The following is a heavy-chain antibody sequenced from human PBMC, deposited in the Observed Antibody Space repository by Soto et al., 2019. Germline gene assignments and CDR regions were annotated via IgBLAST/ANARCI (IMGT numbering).Heavy chain of an antibody. CDR3: ANQHYGDYSPTLLFDY. V-gene: IGHV3-21*01. D-gene: IGHD4-17*01. CDR1: GFTFSSYS. CDR2: ISSSSSYK. J-gene: IGHJ4*02. Sequence: PGGSLRLSCAASGFTFSSYSMNWVRQAPGKGLEWVSSISSSSSYKYYADSVKGRFTISRANSKNTLYLQMNSLRAEDTAVYYCANQHYGDYSPTLLFDYWGQGTLVTVSS.